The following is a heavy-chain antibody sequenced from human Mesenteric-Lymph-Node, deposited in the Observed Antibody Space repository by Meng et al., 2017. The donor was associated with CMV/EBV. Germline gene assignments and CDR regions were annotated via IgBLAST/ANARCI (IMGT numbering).Heavy chain of an antibody. CDR2: IGGHSGDA. V-gene: IGHV1-18*01. CDR1: GYTFKNYD. J-gene: IGHJ4*02. CDR3: ARGGGDYHFDY. Sequence: ASVKVSCKASGYTFKNYDITWVRQAPGQGLDWLGWIGGHSGDATYAQTLEGRVTMTIDMYRRTAYMELRSLTSDDTAVYYCARGGGDYHFDYWGQGTLVTVSS. D-gene: IGHD3-10*01.